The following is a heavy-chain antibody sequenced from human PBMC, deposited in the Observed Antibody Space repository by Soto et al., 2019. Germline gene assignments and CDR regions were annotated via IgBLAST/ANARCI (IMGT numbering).Heavy chain of an antibody. CDR1: GFTFSCYG. V-gene: IGHV3-33*01. J-gene: IGHJ4*02. Sequence: QVQLVESGGGVVQPGRSLRLSCAASGFTFSCYGMHWVRQAPGKGLEWVAVIWFDGSNKFYADSVKGRFTISRDNSKNTVSLQMNSLRDEDSAASYCATPGPYWGQGTLVTVSS. CDR2: IWFDGSNK. CDR3: ATPGPY.